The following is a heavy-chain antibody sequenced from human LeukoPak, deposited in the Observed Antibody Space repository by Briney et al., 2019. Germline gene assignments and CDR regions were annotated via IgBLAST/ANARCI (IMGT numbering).Heavy chain of an antibody. Sequence: SETLSLTCTVSGDSISSSSYYWGWIRQPPGKGLEWIGSIYYTGSTYYNPSLKSRVTISMDTSKNQYSLMLSSVTAADTAVYYCARDICGYNYGCFDSWGQGTLVTVSS. J-gene: IGHJ4*02. CDR3: ARDICGYNYGCFDS. CDR1: GDSISSSSYY. D-gene: IGHD5-18*01. CDR2: IYYTGST. V-gene: IGHV4-39*02.